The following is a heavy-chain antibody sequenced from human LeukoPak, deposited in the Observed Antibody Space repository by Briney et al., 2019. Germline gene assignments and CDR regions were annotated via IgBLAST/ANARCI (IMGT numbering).Heavy chain of an antibody. D-gene: IGHD1-26*01. CDR3: ARVGRSRGSLPNYYYYMDV. V-gene: IGHV1-69*05. CDR2: IIPMFGSA. CDR1: GDIFNSYS. Sequence: GASVKVSCKASGDIFNSYSISWVRQAPGQGFEWMGGIIPMFGSANYAQKFQGRVTITTDQSTSTAYMELSSLSSEDTAVYYCARVGRSRGSLPNYYYYMDVWGKGTTVTVSS. J-gene: IGHJ6*03.